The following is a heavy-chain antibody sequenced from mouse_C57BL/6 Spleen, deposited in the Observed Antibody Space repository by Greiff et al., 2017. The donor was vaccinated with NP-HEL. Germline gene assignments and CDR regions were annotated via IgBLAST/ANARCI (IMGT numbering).Heavy chain of an antibody. V-gene: IGHV3-6*01. J-gene: IGHJ3*01. D-gene: IGHD1-1*01. CDR2: ISYDGSN. Sequence: EVKLVESGPGLVKPSQSLSLTCSVTGYSITSGYYWNWIRQFPGNKLEWMGYISYDGSNNYNPSLKNRISITRYTSKNQFFLKLNSVTTEDTATYYCARDYYGSSWFAYWGQGTLVTVSA. CDR3: ARDYYGSSWFAY. CDR1: GYSITSGYY.